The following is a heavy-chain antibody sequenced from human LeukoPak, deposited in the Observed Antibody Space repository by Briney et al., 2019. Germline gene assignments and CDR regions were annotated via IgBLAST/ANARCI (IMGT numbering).Heavy chain of an antibody. CDR1: GGTFSSYA. CDR3: ARKQLGTYYYYGMDV. V-gene: IGHV1-8*02. Sequence: ASVKVSCKASGGTFSSYAINWVRQATGQGLEWMGWMNPNSGNTGYAQKFQGRVTMTRNTSISTVYMELSSLRSEDTAVYYCARKQLGTYYYYGMDVWGQGNTVTVSS. J-gene: IGHJ6*02. D-gene: IGHD6-6*01. CDR2: MNPNSGNT.